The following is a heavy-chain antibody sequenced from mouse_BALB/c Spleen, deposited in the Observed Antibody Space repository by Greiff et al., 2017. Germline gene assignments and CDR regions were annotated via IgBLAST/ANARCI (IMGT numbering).Heavy chain of an antibody. CDR2: IWSGGST. Sequence: VKLMESGPGLVQPSQSLSITCTVSGFSLISYGVHWVRQSPGKGLEWLGVIWSGGSTDYNAAFISRLSISKDNSKSQVFFKMNSLQANDTAIYSCATYYGNYGAMDYWGQGTSVTVSS. J-gene: IGHJ4*01. D-gene: IGHD2-10*01. V-gene: IGHV2-2*02. CDR3: ATYYGNYGAMDY. CDR1: GFSLISYG.